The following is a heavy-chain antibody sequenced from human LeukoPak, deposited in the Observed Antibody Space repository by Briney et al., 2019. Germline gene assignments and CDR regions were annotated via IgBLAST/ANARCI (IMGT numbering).Heavy chain of an antibody. V-gene: IGHV3-21*01. Sequence: GGSLRLSCAASGFTFSSFGMNWVRQAPGKGLEWVSSISSSSSYIYYADSVKGRFTISRDNAKNSLYLQMNSLRAEDTAVYYCASGPLGNFDYWGQGTLVTVSS. CDR3: ASGPLGNFDY. CDR1: GFTFSSFG. J-gene: IGHJ4*02. CDR2: ISSSSSYI.